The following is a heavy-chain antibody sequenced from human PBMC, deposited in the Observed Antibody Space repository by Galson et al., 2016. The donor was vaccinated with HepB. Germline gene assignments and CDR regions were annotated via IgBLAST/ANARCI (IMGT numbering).Heavy chain of an antibody. J-gene: IGHJ4*02. D-gene: IGHD2-2*01. CDR3: ARDRCTGTTCYNPPGDY. Sequence: SLRLSCATSGLNFNIQYMSWIRQAPGKGLECVSFVSDTGSPVSLADSVKGRFTISRDNAKNSLYLQMNSLRAEDTAVYYCARDRCTGTTCYNPPGDYWGQGTLVTVSS. CDR1: GLNFNIQY. CDR2: VSDTGSPV. V-gene: IGHV3-11*04.